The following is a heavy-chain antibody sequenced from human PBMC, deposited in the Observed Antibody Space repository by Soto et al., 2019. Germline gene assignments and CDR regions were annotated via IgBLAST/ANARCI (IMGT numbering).Heavy chain of an antibody. V-gene: IGHV4-4*07. Sequence: ASETLSLTCTVSGGSINNYYWSWIRQPAGKGLEWIGRSYTSGSTNYNPSLKSRVTMSVDTSKNQFSLKLSSVTAADTAVYYCARVYSGSYYEFDYWGQGTLVTVS. CDR2: SYTSGST. J-gene: IGHJ4*02. CDR1: GGSINNYY. D-gene: IGHD1-26*01. CDR3: ARVYSGSYYEFDY.